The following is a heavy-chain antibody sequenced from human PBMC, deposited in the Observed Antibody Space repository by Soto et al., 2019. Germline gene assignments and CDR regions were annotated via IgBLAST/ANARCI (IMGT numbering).Heavy chain of an antibody. D-gene: IGHD6-13*01. CDR3: AKDRGSYSSSWYYFDY. V-gene: IGHV3-23*01. J-gene: IGHJ4*02. CDR2: ISGSGGST. CDR1: GFTFSSYA. Sequence: GGSLRLSCAASGFTFSSYAMSWVRQAPGKGLEWVSAISGSGGSTYYADSVKGRFTISRDNSKNTLYLQMNSLRAEDTAVYYCAKDRGSYSSSWYYFDYWGQGTLVTVSS.